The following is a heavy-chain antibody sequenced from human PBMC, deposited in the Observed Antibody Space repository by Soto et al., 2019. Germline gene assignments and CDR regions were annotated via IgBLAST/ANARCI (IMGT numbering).Heavy chain of an antibody. J-gene: IGHJ5*02. V-gene: IGHV1-18*01. Sequence: GASVKVSCKASGYTFTSYGISWVRRAPGQGLEWMGWISAYNGNTNYAQKLQGRVTMTTDTSTSTAYMELRSLRSDDTAVYYCARGYSRGIVATSNWFDPWGQGTLVTVSS. D-gene: IGHD5-12*01. CDR3: ARGYSRGIVATSNWFDP. CDR2: ISAYNGNT. CDR1: GYTFTSYG.